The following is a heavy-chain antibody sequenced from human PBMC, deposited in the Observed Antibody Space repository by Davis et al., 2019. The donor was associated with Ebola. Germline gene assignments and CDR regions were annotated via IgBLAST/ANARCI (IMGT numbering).Heavy chain of an antibody. CDR1: GFTFSSYW. D-gene: IGHD3-9*01. CDR3: ARGAEEFAILTGFNWFDT. CDR2: IHRDGQTA. V-gene: IGHV3-74*01. Sequence: GESLKISCAASGFTFSSYWMHWVRQVPGKGLVWISRIHRDGQTAAYADAVTGRFTISRDNAENSLYLQMNSLRDEDTATYYCARGAEEFAILTGFNWFDTWGQGTQVTVSS. J-gene: IGHJ5*02.